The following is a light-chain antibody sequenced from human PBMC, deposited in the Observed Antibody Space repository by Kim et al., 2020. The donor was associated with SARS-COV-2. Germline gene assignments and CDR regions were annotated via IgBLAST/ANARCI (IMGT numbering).Light chain of an antibody. CDR1: QTISSY. CDR3: QQYNDWPPGDT. Sequence: SPGERATLSCRASQTISSYFAWYQQKPGQAPRLLIYDASTRATGIPARFSGSGSGAEFTLTISSLQSEDFAIYYCQQYNDWPPGDTFGQGTKLAIK. CDR2: DAS. V-gene: IGKV3-15*01. J-gene: IGKJ2*01.